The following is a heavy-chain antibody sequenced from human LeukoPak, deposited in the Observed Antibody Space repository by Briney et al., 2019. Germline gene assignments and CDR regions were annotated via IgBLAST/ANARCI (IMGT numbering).Heavy chain of an antibody. Sequence: SETLSLTCTVSGGSISSYYWSWIRQPPGKGLEWIGYIYYSGSTNYNPSLKSRVTISVDTSKNQFSLKLSSVTAADTAVYYCARGDYGDYFDYWGQGTLVTVSS. CDR3: ARGDYGDYFDY. CDR2: IYYSGST. D-gene: IGHD4-17*01. J-gene: IGHJ4*02. V-gene: IGHV4-59*01. CDR1: GGSISSYY.